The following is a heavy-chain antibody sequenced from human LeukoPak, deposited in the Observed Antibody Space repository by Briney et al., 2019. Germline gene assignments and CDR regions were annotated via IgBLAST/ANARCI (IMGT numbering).Heavy chain of an antibody. Sequence: PGGSLRLSCTASGFTFSSYSMSWVRQAPGKELEWVSAISGSGGSTYYADSVKGRFTISRDNSKNTLYLQMNSLRAEDTAVYYCAKDTFYSNYFQPFDYWGQGTLVTVSS. J-gene: IGHJ4*02. CDR1: GFTFSSYS. CDR3: AKDTFYSNYFQPFDY. D-gene: IGHD4-11*01. CDR2: ISGSGGST. V-gene: IGHV3-23*01.